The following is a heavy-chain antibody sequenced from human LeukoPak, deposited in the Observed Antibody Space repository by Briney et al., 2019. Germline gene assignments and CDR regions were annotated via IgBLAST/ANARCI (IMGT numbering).Heavy chain of an antibody. Sequence: GGSLRLSCAASGFTFDDYGMSWVRQAPGKGLEWVSGINWNGGSTGYADSVKGRFTISRDNAKNSLYLQTNSLRAEDTALYYCARDADVDTAMVFFDYWGQGTLVTVSS. V-gene: IGHV3-20*04. D-gene: IGHD5-18*01. CDR1: GFTFDDYG. CDR3: ARDADVDTAMVFFDY. CDR2: INWNGGST. J-gene: IGHJ4*02.